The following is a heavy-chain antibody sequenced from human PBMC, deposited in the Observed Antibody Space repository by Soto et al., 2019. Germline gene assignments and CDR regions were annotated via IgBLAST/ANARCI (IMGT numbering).Heavy chain of an antibody. CDR1: GGPYSRYT. D-gene: IGHD3-22*01. J-gene: IGHJ1*01. Sequence: SVKLSCKASGGPYSRYTISWVRQAPGQGLEWMGRIIPILGIANYAQKFQGRVTITADKSTSTAYMELSSLRSDDTVLYPRAPPIYSYASRFYSFFQWG. CDR2: IIPILGIA. CDR3: APPIYSYASRFYSFFQ. V-gene: IGHV1-69*02.